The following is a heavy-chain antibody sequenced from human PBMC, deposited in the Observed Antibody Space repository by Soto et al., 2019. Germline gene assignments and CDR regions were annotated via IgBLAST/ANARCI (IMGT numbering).Heavy chain of an antibody. CDR1: GFTFSSYA. CDR2: ISGSGGST. D-gene: IGHD6-19*01. CDR3: AKRAHGLYFDY. V-gene: IGHV3-23*01. J-gene: IGHJ4*02. Sequence: EVQLLESGGGLVQPGGSLRLSCAASGFTFSSYAMRWVRQAPGKGLEWVSAISGSGGSTYYADSVKGRFTISRDNSKNTLYLQMTSLSAEETAVYYGAKRAHGLYFDYWGQGTLVTVSS.